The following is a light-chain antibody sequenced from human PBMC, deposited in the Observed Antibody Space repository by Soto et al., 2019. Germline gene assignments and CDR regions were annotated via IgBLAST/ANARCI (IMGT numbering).Light chain of an antibody. CDR2: AAS. CDR3: QQANSFPWT. Sequence: DIPMTQSPSSVSASVGDRVTITCRASQGISSWLVWYQQKPGKAPKLLIYAASSLQSGGPSRFSGSGYGTDFTLTITSLQPEDFATYYCQQANSFPWTFGQGTKVEIK. CDR1: QGISSW. J-gene: IGKJ1*01. V-gene: IGKV1-12*01.